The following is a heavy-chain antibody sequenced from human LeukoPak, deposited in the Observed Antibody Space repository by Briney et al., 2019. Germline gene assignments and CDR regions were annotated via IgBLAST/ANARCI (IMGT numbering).Heavy chain of an antibody. D-gene: IGHD2-15*01. J-gene: IGHJ2*01. CDR1: GFTFSSYG. Sequence: GGSLRLSCAASGFTFSSYGMHWVRQAPGKGLEWVAVIWYDGSNKYYADSVKGRLTISRDNSKNTLYLQMNSLRAEDTAVYYCARDYFSRAALLGYFDLWGRGTLVTVSS. CDR2: IWYDGSNK. CDR3: ARDYFSRAALLGYFDL. V-gene: IGHV3-33*01.